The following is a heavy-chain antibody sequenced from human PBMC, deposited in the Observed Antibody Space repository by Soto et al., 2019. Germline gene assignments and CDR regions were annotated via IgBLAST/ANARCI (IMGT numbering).Heavy chain of an antibody. CDR2: VNHIGSP. Sequence: QVQLQQWGAGLLKPSQTLYLTCAVYGGSFSGYYLTWIRQPPGKGLEWIGEVNHIGSPKYNPSLKSRVTISADTSRNQFSLELSSVTAADTAVYYCARIRGLSDYYSSAMDVWGQGTTVTVSS. J-gene: IGHJ6*02. V-gene: IGHV4-34*01. CDR3: ARIRGLSDYYSSAMDV. CDR1: GGSFSGYY.